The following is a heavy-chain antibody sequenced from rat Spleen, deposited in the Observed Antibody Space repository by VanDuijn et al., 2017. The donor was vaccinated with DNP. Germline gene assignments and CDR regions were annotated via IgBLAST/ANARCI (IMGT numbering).Heavy chain of an antibody. CDR2: IWNIGDT. Sequence: QVQLKESGPGLVQPSQTLSLTCTVSGFSLASYTVSWVRQPPGKGLEWMGVIWNIGDTRFSSALKSRLSITKDTSKSQVFLKMNSLQTEDTATYYCARDLLPYSGYDYWGHGVMITVSS. J-gene: IGHJ2*01. V-gene: IGHV2-41*01. CDR1: GFSLASYT. CDR3: ARDLLPYSGYDY. D-gene: IGHD1-7*01.